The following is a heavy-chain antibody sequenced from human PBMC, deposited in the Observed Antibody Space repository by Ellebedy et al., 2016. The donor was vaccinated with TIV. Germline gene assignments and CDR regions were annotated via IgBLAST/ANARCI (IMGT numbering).Heavy chain of an antibody. D-gene: IGHD2-2*02. V-gene: IGHV3-11*03. Sequence: GESLKISXAASGFTFTDHYMSWIRQTPGKGLEWVSYISGGGVDAHYADSVAGRFTISRDNAKNSLFLQMNSLTGEDTATYYCATTPDYTSGVRKGIEYWGQGTQVTVSS. CDR1: GFTFTDHY. CDR2: ISGGGVDA. J-gene: IGHJ4*02. CDR3: ATTPDYTSGVRKGIEY.